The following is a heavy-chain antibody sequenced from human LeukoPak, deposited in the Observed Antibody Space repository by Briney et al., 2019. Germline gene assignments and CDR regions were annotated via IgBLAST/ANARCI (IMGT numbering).Heavy chain of an antibody. Sequence: GGSLRLPCAASGFTFSSYSMNWVRQAPGKGLEWVSSISSSSSYIYYADSVKGRFTISRDNAKNSLYLQMNSLRAEDTAVYYCAIPSHSRWGAFDIWGQGTMVTVSS. CDR2: ISSSSSYI. CDR1: GFTFSSYS. V-gene: IGHV3-21*01. CDR3: AIPSHSRWGAFDI. D-gene: IGHD5-12*01. J-gene: IGHJ3*02.